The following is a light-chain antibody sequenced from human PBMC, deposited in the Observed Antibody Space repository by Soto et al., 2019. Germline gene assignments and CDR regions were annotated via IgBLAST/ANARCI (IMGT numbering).Light chain of an antibody. CDR3: CSYAGSNAIHVV. J-gene: IGLJ2*01. Sequence: QSALTQPASVSGSPGQSITISCTGTSSDVGSYNLVSWYQQHPGKAPKLMIYEGSKRPSGVSNRFSGSKSGNTASLTISGVQAEDEADYYCCSYAGSNAIHVVFGGGTKVTVL. CDR2: EGS. V-gene: IGLV2-23*03. CDR1: SSDVGSYNL.